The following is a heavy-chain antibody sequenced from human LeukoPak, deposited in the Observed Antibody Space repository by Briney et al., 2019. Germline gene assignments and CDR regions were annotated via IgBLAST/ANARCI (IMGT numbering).Heavy chain of an antibody. Sequence: PGGSLRLSCAASGFTLSSYWMHWVRHAPGKGLVWVSRIKSDGRTNYADSVKGRLTISRDNAKNTVSLQMNSLRAEDTGVYYCARAPSEIGGYYPEYFRHWGQGTLVIVSS. CDR3: ARAPSEIGGYYPEYFRH. V-gene: IGHV3-74*01. D-gene: IGHD3-22*01. CDR1: GFTLSSYW. J-gene: IGHJ1*01. CDR2: IKSDGRT.